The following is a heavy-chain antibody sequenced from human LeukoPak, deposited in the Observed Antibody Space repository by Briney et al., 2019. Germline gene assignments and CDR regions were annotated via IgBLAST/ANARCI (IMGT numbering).Heavy chain of an antibody. CDR2: FSRNGGTT. J-gene: IGHJ4*02. V-gene: IGHV3-64*01. CDR3: ARGMYDYTSSLDY. D-gene: IGHD6-6*01. CDR1: GFTISSYT. Sequence: GGSLRLSCAASGFTISSYTMHWVRQAPGKGLEYVSGFSRNGGTTYYANSVKGRFTISRDISRNTLYPQMGSLRADDMAVYYCARGMYDYTSSLDYWGQGTLVTVSS.